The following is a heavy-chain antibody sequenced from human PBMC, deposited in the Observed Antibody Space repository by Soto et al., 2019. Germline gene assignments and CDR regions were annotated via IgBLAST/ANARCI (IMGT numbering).Heavy chain of an antibody. Sequence: PGGSLRLSCAASGFPFSAYGMHWVRQAPGKGLEWVAVVSSDGDTKFYADSVKGRFTISRDNSKNMVYLEMNSLRDDDTTVYYCAKEGAFADWYFDLWGRGTRVTVSS. J-gene: IGHJ2*01. CDR2: VSSDGDTK. V-gene: IGHV3-30*18. CDR3: AKEGAFADWYFDL. CDR1: GFPFSAYG.